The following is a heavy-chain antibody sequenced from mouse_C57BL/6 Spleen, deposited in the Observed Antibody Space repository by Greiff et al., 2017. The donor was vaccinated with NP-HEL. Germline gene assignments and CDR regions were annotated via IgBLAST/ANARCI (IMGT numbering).Heavy chain of an antibody. D-gene: IGHD1-1*01. J-gene: IGHJ2*01. Sequence: QVQLQQPGAELVRPGSSVKLSCKASGYTFTSYWMHWVKQRPIQGLEWIGNIDPSDSDTHYNQKFKDKATLTVDKSSSTAYRQLSSLTSEDSAVYDGARDPFITTVVATDYWGQGTTLTVSS. CDR2: IDPSDSDT. V-gene: IGHV1-52*01. CDR1: GYTFTSYW. CDR3: ARDPFITTVVATDY.